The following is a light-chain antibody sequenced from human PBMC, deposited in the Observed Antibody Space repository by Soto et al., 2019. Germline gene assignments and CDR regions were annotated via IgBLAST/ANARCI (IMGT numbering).Light chain of an antibody. J-gene: IGKJ1*01. Sequence: EVLMTQSPATLSVSPGERATLSCWASETVATNLAWYQQKPGQAPRLLISGASTRAAGVSARFIGNGSGTEFTLTISSLQSEDFAVYYCQQYNNWWTFGQGTKVDIK. V-gene: IGKV3D-15*01. CDR3: QQYNNWWT. CDR2: GAS. CDR1: ETVATN.